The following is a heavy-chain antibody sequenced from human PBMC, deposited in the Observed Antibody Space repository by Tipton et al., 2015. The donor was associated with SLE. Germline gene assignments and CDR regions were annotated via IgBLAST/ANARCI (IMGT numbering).Heavy chain of an antibody. CDR1: EYSIRSGD. D-gene: IGHD3-16*02. V-gene: IGHV4-38-2*01. CDR3: ARGHSVSSWAGHAFDI. CDR2: IYEGGST. J-gene: IGHJ3*02. Sequence: TLSLTCAVSEYSIRSGDWGWIRQPPGKGLEWIGSIYEGGSTYYNPSLESRVTISVDTSKNQFSLNLSSVTAADMAVYYCARGHSVSSWAGHAFDIWGQGTMVTVSS.